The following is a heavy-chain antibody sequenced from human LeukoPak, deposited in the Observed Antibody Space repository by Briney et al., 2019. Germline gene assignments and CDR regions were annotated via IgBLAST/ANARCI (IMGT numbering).Heavy chain of an antibody. CDR1: GGSISSVGYY. Sequence: SQTLSLTCSVSGGSISSVGYYWSWIRQLPGKGLEWIGSIYYSGSTYYNPSLKSRVTISVDTSKNQFSLKLSSVTAADTAVYYCASIKGRPGYYYYYGMDVWGQGTTVTVSS. D-gene: IGHD2-2*01. V-gene: IGHV4-30-2*03. CDR3: ASIKGRPGYYYYYGMDV. CDR2: IYYSGST. J-gene: IGHJ6*02.